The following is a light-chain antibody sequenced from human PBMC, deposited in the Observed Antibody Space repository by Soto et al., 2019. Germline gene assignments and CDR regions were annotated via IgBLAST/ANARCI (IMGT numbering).Light chain of an antibody. CDR3: QKYDHAPLT. CDR2: AAS. CDR1: QGIGNY. V-gene: IGKV1-27*01. Sequence: DIQMTQSPSSLSASVGDRATITCRASQGIGNYLAWYQQRPGKVPKLLIYAASTLQSGVPSRFSGSGSGPDFTLTISSLQPEDVATYYCQKYDHAPLTFGGGTKVEIK. J-gene: IGKJ4*01.